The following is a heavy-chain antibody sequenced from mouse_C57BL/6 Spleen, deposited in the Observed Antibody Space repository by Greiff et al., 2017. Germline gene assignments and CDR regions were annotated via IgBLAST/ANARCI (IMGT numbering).Heavy chain of an antibody. CDR2: IDPSDSYT. J-gene: IGHJ2*01. Sequence: QVQLQQSGAELVMPGASVKLSCKASGYTFTSYWMHWVQQRPGQGLEWIGEIDPSDSYTNYNQKFEGKSTLTVDKSSSTAYMQLSSLTSEDSAVYYGARGTGRLDYFDYWGQGTTLTVSS. V-gene: IGHV1-69*01. CDR1: GYTFTSYW. CDR3: ARGTGRLDYFDY. D-gene: IGHD3-3*01.